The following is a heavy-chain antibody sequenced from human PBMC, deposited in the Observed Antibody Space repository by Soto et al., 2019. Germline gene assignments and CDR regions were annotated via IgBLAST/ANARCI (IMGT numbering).Heavy chain of an antibody. CDR1: GYSFTSYW. CDR3: ARPRYYYDSSGYFVFDY. Sequence: GESLKISCKGSGYSFTSYWIGWVRQMPGKGLEWMGIIYPGDSDTRYSPSFQGRVTISADKSISTAYLQWSSLKASDTAMYYCARPRYYYDSSGYFVFDYWGQGTLVTVSS. D-gene: IGHD3-22*01. CDR2: IYPGDSDT. J-gene: IGHJ4*02. V-gene: IGHV5-51*01.